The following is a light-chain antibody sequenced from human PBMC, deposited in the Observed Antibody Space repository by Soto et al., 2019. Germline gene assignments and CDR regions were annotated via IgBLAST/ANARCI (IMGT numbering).Light chain of an antibody. CDR1: QSISDT. Sequence: EIVMTQSPATLSVSPGGRATLSCRASQSISDTLAWYQQKPGQAPRLLIYDASNRATGIPARFSGSGSGTDFTLTISSLEPEDFAVYYCQQRSNWPTFGQGTRLEIK. CDR2: DAS. V-gene: IGKV3-11*01. CDR3: QQRSNWPT. J-gene: IGKJ5*01.